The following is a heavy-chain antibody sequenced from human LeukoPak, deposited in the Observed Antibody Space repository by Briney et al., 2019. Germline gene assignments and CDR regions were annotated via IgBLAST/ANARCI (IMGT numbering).Heavy chain of an antibody. CDR1: GGSISSYF. D-gene: IGHD3-10*01. J-gene: IGHJ5*02. CDR2: IYDIAST. CDR3: ARGGYYGSGNDFRFDP. V-gene: IGHV4-59*01. Sequence: PSETLSLTCTVSGGSISSYFWSWIRQPPGKGLEWIGYIYDIASTNYNPSLKSRVTISVETSKNQFSLKLKSVTAADTAVYYCARGGYYGSGNDFRFDPWGQGTLVTVSS.